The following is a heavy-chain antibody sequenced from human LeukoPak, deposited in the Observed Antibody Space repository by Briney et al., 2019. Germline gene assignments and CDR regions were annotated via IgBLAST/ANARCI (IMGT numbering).Heavy chain of an antibody. CDR2: INAGNGNT. Sequence: ASVKVSCKASGYTFTSYAMHWVRQAPGQRLEWMGWINAGNGNTKYSQKFQGRVTITRDTSASTAYMELSNLRSEDTAVYYCARELGYCSSTSCLFWFDPWGQGTLVTVSS. CDR1: GYTFTSYA. CDR3: ARELGYCSSTSCLFWFDP. V-gene: IGHV1-3*01. D-gene: IGHD2-2*01. J-gene: IGHJ5*02.